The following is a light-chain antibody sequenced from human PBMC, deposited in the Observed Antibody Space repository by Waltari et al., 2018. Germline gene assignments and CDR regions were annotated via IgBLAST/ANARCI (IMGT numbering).Light chain of an antibody. Sequence: QSALTQPASVSGSPGQSITISCTGTSSDVGGYNYVSWYQQHPGKAPKLMIYEFNNPPSGVSYRFPGSKSGNTASLTISWLQAEDEANYYCSSYASISTLIFGGGTKLTVL. V-gene: IGLV2-14*01. CDR2: EFN. J-gene: IGLJ2*01. CDR1: SSDVGGYNY. CDR3: SSYASISTLI.